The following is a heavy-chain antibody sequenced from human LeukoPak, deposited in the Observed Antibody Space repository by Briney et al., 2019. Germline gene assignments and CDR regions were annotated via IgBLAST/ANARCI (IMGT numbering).Heavy chain of an antibody. CDR2: IKQDGSEK. Sequence: PGGSLRLSCAASGFPFSRYWLSWVRQAPGKGLEWVANIKQDGSEKYYVDSVKGRFTISRDNAKSSLYLQMNSLRVEDTAVYYCARGWELDPWGQGTLVTVSS. J-gene: IGHJ5*02. CDR1: GFPFSRYW. V-gene: IGHV3-7*05. D-gene: IGHD1-26*01. CDR3: ARGWELDP.